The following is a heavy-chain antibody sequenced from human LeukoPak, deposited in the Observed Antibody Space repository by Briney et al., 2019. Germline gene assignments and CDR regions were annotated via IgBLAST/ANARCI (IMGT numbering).Heavy chain of an antibody. Sequence: ASVKVSCKASGYTFTSYYMHWVRQAPGQGLEWMGIINPSGGSTSYAQKFQGRVTMTRDTSTSTVYMELSSLRSEDTAVYYCARVSYQSPAVNAFDIWGQGTMVTVSS. J-gene: IGHJ3*02. CDR1: GYTFTSYY. V-gene: IGHV1-46*03. D-gene: IGHD2-2*01. CDR2: INPSGGST. CDR3: ARVSYQSPAVNAFDI.